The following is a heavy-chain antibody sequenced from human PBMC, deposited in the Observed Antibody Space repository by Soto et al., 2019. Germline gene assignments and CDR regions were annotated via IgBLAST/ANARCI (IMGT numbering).Heavy chain of an antibody. Sequence: HVTLEESGPVVVKPTETLTLTCSVSGFSLSDARLGVSWIRQPPGRALEWLAHILSNDEKSYSKSPTTRVTISKDTSKSQVVLTMTNVDPMDTATYYCAQIWGTYLLDYWSQGTLVTVSS. CDR3: AQIWGTYLLDY. CDR1: GFSLSDARLG. CDR2: ILSNDEK. J-gene: IGHJ4*02. V-gene: IGHV2-26*01. D-gene: IGHD3-16*01.